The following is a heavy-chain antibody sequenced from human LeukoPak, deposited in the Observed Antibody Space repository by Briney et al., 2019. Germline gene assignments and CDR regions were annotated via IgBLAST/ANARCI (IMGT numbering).Heavy chain of an antibody. CDR1: GFTFSSYS. Sequence: TGGSLRLSCAASGFTFSSYSMNWVRQAPGKGLKWVAVIWSHGNTKKYADSVTGRFTISRDNSKDTLYLEMNTLRAEDTAVYYCARDDDYDDHNTFDMWGHGTMVTVSS. J-gene: IGHJ3*02. D-gene: IGHD4-17*01. CDR2: IWSHGNTK. CDR3: ARDDDYDDHNTFDM. V-gene: IGHV3-33*08.